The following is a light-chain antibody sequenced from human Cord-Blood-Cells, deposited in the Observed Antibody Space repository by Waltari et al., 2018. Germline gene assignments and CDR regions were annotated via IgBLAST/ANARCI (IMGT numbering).Light chain of an antibody. CDR2: GAS. J-gene: IGKJ1*01. CDR3: QQYGSSRT. CDR1: RSVSISY. Sequence: SSRARRSVSISYVAWYQQKPGRAPRLLIDGASSRATGIPDRFSGSGSGTDFTLTISRLEPEDFAVYYCQQYGSSRTFGQGTKVEIK. V-gene: IGKV3-20*01.